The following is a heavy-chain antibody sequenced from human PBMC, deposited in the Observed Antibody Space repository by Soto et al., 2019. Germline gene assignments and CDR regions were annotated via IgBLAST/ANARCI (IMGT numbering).Heavy chain of an antibody. CDR2: ISAYDGNT. D-gene: IGHD2-15*01. J-gene: IGHJ6*04. Sequence: ASVKVSCKASGYTFTSYGISWVRQAPGQGLEWMGWISAYDGNTNYAQKLQGRVTMTTDTSTSTAYMELRSLRSDDTAVYYCARPQPGYCSGGSCYLDVWGKGTTVTVSS. V-gene: IGHV1-18*01. CDR3: ARPQPGYCSGGSCYLDV. CDR1: GYTFTSYG.